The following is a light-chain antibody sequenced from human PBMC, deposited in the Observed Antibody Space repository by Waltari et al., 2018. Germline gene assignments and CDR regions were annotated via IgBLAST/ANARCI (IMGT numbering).Light chain of an antibody. CDR2: NDN. Sequence: QSVLTQPPSASGTPGQRVTIPCSGSGPTIGINPVNWYQQLPGTAPKLLIYNDNQRPSGVPDRFSGSKSGSSASLAISGLQSDDEANYYCAAWDDSLNGLSFGTGTRVTVL. CDR3: AAWDDSLNGLS. CDR1: GPTIGINP. J-gene: IGLJ1*01. V-gene: IGLV1-44*01.